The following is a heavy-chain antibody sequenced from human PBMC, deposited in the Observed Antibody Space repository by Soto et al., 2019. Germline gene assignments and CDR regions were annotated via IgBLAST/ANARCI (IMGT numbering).Heavy chain of an antibody. CDR3: ARGVSAGVDY. CDR1: GYSFTSLD. CDR2: MQPSTGRT. J-gene: IGHJ4*02. Sequence: ASVKVSCKASGYSFTSLDINWVRQTAGQGLEWMGWMQPSTGRTGYAQKFQGRVTMTRDTSVNTAYMELTTLTSDDTAFYYCARGVSAGVDYWGQGTLVTVPQ. V-gene: IGHV1-8*01. D-gene: IGHD1-26*01.